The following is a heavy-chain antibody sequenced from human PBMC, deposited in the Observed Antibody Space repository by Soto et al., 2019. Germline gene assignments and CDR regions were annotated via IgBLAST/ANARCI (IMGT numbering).Heavy chain of an antibody. V-gene: IGHV3-23*01. CDR3: AKRYCSGGSCPLYYYYGMDV. CDR1: GFTFSSYA. J-gene: IGHJ6*02. CDR2: ISGSGVDT. Sequence: GGSLRLSCAASGFTFSSYAMTWVRQAPGKGLEWVSAISGSGVDTYYADSVKGRFSISRDNSKNTLYLQMSSLRAEDTAVYYCAKRYCSGGSCPLYYYYGMDVWGQGTTVTV. D-gene: IGHD2-15*01.